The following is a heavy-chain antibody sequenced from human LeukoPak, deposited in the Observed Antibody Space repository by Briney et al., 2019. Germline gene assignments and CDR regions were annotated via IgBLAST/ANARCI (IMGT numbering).Heavy chain of an antibody. Sequence: SETLSLTRTVSGGSISSYYWSWIRQPPGKGLEWIGYISYSGSTTYNPSLKSRVTISIDTSKKQFSLKLSSVTAADTAVYYCATVPPHGDTDYWGQGTLVTVSS. CDR3: ATVPPHGDTDY. V-gene: IGHV4-59*01. CDR1: GGSISSYY. J-gene: IGHJ4*02. D-gene: IGHD1-14*01. CDR2: ISYSGST.